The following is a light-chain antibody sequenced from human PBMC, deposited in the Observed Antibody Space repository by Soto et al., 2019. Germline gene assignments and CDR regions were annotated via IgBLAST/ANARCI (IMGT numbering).Light chain of an antibody. CDR1: QTISSW. Sequence: DIQMTQSPSTLSGSVGDRVTITCRASQTISSWLAWYQQKPGTAPKLLIYGASNLQGGVQSRFSGSGSGRDFTLTIRSLQPEDFATYYCKQSYVLPLTFGGGTKVDIK. CDR2: GAS. V-gene: IGKV1-5*01. CDR3: KQSYVLPLT. J-gene: IGKJ4*01.